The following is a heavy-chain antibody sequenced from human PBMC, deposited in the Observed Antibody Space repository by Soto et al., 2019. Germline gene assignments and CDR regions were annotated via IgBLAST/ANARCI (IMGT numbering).Heavy chain of an antibody. D-gene: IGHD2-15*01. CDR3: ARPLDEYCSGGSCYSFHDAFDI. J-gene: IGHJ3*02. CDR1: GYSFTSYW. CDR2: IYPGDSDT. Sequence: GESLKISCKGSGYSFTSYWIGWVRQMPGKGLEWMGIIYPGDSDTRYSPSFQGQVTISADKSISTAYLQWSSLKASDTAMYYCARPLDEYCSGGSCYSFHDAFDIWGQGTMVTVSS. V-gene: IGHV5-51*01.